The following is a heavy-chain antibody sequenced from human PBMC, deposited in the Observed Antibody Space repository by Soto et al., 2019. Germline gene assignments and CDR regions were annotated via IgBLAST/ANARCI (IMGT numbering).Heavy chain of an antibody. CDR2: IYYSGST. CDR3: ARGSQWELDYYYYYMDV. CDR1: GGSISSYY. D-gene: IGHD1-26*01. V-gene: IGHV4-59*01. J-gene: IGHJ6*03. Sequence: SETLSLTCTVSGGSISSYYWSWIRQPPGKGLEWIGYIYYSGSTNYNPSLKSRVTISVDTSKNQFSLKLSSVTAADTAVYYCARGSQWELDYYYYYMDVWGKGTTVTVSS.